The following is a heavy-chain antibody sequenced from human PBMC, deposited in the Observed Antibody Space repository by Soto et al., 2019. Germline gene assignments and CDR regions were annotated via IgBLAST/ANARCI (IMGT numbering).Heavy chain of an antibody. Sequence: ASVKVSCKASGYTFTCYYMHWVRQAPGQGLEWMGWINPNSGGTNYAQKFQGWVTMTRDTSISTAYMELSRLRSDDTAVYYCARARWFGELAGYYYGMDVWGQGTTVTVSS. CDR2: INPNSGGT. V-gene: IGHV1-2*04. D-gene: IGHD3-10*01. CDR3: ARARWFGELAGYYYGMDV. J-gene: IGHJ6*02. CDR1: GYTFTCYY.